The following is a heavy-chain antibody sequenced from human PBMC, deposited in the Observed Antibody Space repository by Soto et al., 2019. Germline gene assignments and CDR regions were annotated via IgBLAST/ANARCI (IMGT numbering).Heavy chain of an antibody. D-gene: IGHD2-15*01. CDR2: IYSGGST. V-gene: IGHV3-53*01. CDR3: ARARVDYDAFDI. CDR1: GFTVSSNY. J-gene: IGHJ3*02. Sequence: GGSLRLSCAASGFTVSSNYMSWVRQAPGKGLEWVSVIYSGGSTYYADSVKGRFTISRDNSKNTLYLQMNSLRAEDTAVYYCARARVDYDAFDIWGQGTMVTVSS.